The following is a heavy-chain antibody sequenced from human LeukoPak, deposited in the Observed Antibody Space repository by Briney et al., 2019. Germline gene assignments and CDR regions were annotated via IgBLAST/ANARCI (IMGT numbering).Heavy chain of an antibody. CDR1: GYTFTGYY. CDR3: ARDVCSGGSCYFDY. CDR2: INPNSGGT. Sequence: ASVTVSCKASGYTFTGYYMHWVRQAPGQGLEWMGWINPNSGGTNYAQKFQGRVTMTRDTSISTAYMELSRLRSDDTAVYYCARDVCSGGSCYFDYWGQGTLVTVSS. V-gene: IGHV1-2*02. J-gene: IGHJ4*02. D-gene: IGHD2-15*01.